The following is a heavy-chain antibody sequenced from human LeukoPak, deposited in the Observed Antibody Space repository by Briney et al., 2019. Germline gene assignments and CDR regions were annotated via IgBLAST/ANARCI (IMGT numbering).Heavy chain of an antibody. CDR3: ARDGFYDSSGYYYNWVFDY. CDR1: GGSFSGYY. D-gene: IGHD3-22*01. V-gene: IGHV4-34*01. Sequence: SETLSLTCAVYGGSFSGYYWSWIRQPPGKGLEWIGQINHSGSTNYNASLKSRVTLSVDTSKNQFSLKLTSVTAADTAVYYCARDGFYDSSGYYYNWVFDYWGQGTLVTVSS. J-gene: IGHJ4*02. CDR2: INHSGST.